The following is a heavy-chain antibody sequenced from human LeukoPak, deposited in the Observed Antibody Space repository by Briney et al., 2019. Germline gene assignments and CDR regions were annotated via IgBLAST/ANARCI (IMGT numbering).Heavy chain of an antibody. CDR3: ARQFHGSGYVDDL. CDR2: IYYSGTT. D-gene: IGHD5-12*01. V-gene: IGHV4-39*01. J-gene: IGHJ5*02. Sequence: ASETLSLTCAVYGGSLSGYYWGWIRRPPGKGLEWIASIYYSGTTHYNPSLKSRVTMSVDTSKNQFSLKLSAVTAADTAVYYCARQFHGSGYVDDLWGQGTLVTVSS. CDR1: GGSLSGYY.